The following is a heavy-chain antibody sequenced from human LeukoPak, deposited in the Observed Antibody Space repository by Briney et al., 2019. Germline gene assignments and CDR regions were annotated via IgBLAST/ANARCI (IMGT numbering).Heavy chain of an antibody. Sequence: GGSLRLSCAASGFTFSSYSMNWVRQAPGKGLEWVSYISSSSSTIYYADSVKGRFTISRDNSKNTLYLQMNSLRAEDAAVYYCARSPDGLMGATSDWGQGALVTVSS. CDR3: ARSPDGLMGATSD. D-gene: IGHD1-26*01. J-gene: IGHJ4*02. V-gene: IGHV3-48*01. CDR2: ISSSSSTI. CDR1: GFTFSSYS.